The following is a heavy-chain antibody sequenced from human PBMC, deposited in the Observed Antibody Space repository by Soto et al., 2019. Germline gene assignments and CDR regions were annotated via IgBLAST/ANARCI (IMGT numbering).Heavy chain of an antibody. J-gene: IGHJ4*02. V-gene: IGHV4-59*01. CDR2: IYYSGST. Sequence: WTWIRQPPGKGLEWIGSIYYSGSTNYNPSLKSRVTISIDTSKNQFSLKLTSVTAADTAVYYCARAFRGGDYWGQGTLLTVSS. D-gene: IGHD3-10*01. CDR3: ARAFRGGDY.